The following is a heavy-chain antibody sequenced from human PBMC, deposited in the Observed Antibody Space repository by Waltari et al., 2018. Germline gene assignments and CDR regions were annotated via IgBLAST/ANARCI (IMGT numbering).Heavy chain of an antibody. CDR2: ISWNSGSI. V-gene: IGHV3-9*01. J-gene: IGHJ4*02. CDR1: GFTFDDYA. Sequence: EVQLVESGGGLVQPGRSLRLSCAASGFTFDDYAMHWVRQAPGKGLEWVSGISWNSGSIGYADSVKGRFTISRDNAKNSLYLQMNSLRAEDTALYYCAKDILMAGTECDYFDYWGQGTLVTVSS. D-gene: IGHD6-19*01. CDR3: AKDILMAGTECDYFDY.